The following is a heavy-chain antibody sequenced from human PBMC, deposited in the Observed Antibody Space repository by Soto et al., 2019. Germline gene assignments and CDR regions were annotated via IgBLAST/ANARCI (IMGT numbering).Heavy chain of an antibody. V-gene: IGHV1-3*01. CDR3: ARAFFNTAMVTDYFDY. D-gene: IGHD5-18*01. CDR1: GYTFTSYA. J-gene: IGHJ4*02. CDR2: INAGNGNT. Sequence: ASVKVSCKASGYTFTSYAMHWVRQAPGQRLEWMGWINAGNGNTKYSQKFQGRVTITRDTSASTAYMELSSLRSEDTAVYYCARAFFNTAMVTDYFDYWGQGTLVTVSS.